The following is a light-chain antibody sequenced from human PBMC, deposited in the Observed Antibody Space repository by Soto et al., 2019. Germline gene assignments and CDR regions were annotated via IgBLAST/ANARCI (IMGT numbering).Light chain of an antibody. J-gene: IGKJ4*01. V-gene: IGKV3-20*01. CDR1: QSVSGSH. CDR2: GAS. Sequence: EIVLTQSPGTLSLSPGERATLSCRASQSVSGSHLAWYQQKPGQAPRLLIYGASSRATGIPDRFSGSGSGTDFTLTISRLEPEDFAVYHCQQYGDSPLTFGGGTKVDIK. CDR3: QQYGDSPLT.